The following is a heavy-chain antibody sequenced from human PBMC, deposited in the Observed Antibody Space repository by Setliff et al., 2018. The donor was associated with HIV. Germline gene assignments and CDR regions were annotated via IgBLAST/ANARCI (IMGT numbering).Heavy chain of an antibody. CDR2: ISSSGSTI. D-gene: IGHD1-26*01. Sequence: GGSLRLSCAASGFTFSSYEMNWVRQAPGKGLEWVSHISSSGSTIYYADSVKGRFTISRDNAKNSLFLQMNSLRAEDTAVYYCARSSTLPWELPYFDYWGQGTLVTVSS. CDR3: ARSSTLPWELPYFDY. J-gene: IGHJ4*02. V-gene: IGHV3-48*03. CDR1: GFTFSSYE.